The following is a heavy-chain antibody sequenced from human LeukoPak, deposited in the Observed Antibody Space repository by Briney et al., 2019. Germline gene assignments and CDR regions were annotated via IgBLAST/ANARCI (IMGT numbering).Heavy chain of an antibody. CDR3: AKETDAGFDY. D-gene: IGHD1-1*01. CDR1: GFTFSTYW. Sequence: PGGSLRLSCAASGFTFSTYWMHWVRQAPGKGLEWVSVISGSGGTTYYADSVKGRFSISRDNSKNTLYLQMNSLRAEDTAVYYCAKETDAGFDYWGQGTLVTVSS. CDR2: ISGSGGTT. V-gene: IGHV3-23*01. J-gene: IGHJ4*02.